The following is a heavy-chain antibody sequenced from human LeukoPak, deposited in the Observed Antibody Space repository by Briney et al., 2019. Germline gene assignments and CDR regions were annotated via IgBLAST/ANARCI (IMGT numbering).Heavy chain of an antibody. J-gene: IGHJ6*02. V-gene: IGHV4-39*01. D-gene: IGHD3-10*01. CDR1: GGSFSSSAYY. CDR2: IYHSGNT. Sequence: PSETLSLTCIVSGGSFSSSAYYWGWVRQPPGGGRQWLGSIYHSGNTYYNSSLKSRVTISVDTSTSQFSLRLSSVTAADTAVYYCARVGYGVRGVHTSYGMDVWGQGTTVTVSS. CDR3: ARVGYGVRGVHTSYGMDV.